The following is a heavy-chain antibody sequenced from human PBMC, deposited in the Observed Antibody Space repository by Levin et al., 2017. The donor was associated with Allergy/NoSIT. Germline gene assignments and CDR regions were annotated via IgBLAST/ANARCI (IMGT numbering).Heavy chain of an antibody. Sequence: EASVKVSCKASGYTFTNYAIHWVRQAPGQRLEWMGWINAGNGNTKYSQNFQDRVTITRDTSASTAYMELSSLTSEDTAVYYCARDLGIAAAGYLDYWGQGTLVTVSS. CDR2: INAGNGNT. J-gene: IGHJ4*02. D-gene: IGHD6-13*01. V-gene: IGHV1-3*01. CDR1: GYTFTNYA. CDR3: ARDLGIAAAGYLDY.